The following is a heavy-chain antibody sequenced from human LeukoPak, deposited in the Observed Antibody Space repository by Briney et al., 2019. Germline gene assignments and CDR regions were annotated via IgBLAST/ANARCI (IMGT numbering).Heavy chain of an antibody. CDR3: ARGGFGSGYYFDY. V-gene: IGHV4-30-2*01. D-gene: IGHD5-12*01. CDR1: GSSISSGGYY. CDR2: IYHSGST. J-gene: IGHJ4*02. Sequence: SETLSLTSTVSGSSISSGGYYWSWIRQPPGKGLEWIGYIYHSGSTYYNPSLKSRVTISVDRSKNQFSLKLSSVTAADTAVYYCARGGFGSGYYFDYWGQGTLVTVSS.